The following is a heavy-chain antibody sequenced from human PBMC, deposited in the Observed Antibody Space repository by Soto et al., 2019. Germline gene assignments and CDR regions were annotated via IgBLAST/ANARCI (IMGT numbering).Heavy chain of an antibody. V-gene: IGHV5-51*01. CDR2: IYPGDSDT. D-gene: IGHD3-22*01. Sequence: PGESLKISCKGSGYKFTSYWSGGVRQMPGKGLEWMGVIYPGDSDTRYSPSFEGQVTISADKSITSVYLQWSSLKASDTAMYYCASGCYFDGSGYYGGCGADDSFDIWGQGTMVTVSS. CDR3: ASGCYFDGSGYYGGCGADDSFDI. CDR1: GYKFTSYW. J-gene: IGHJ3*02.